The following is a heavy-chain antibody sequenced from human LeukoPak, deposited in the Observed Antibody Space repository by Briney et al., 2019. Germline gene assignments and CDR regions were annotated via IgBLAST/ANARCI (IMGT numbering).Heavy chain of an antibody. J-gene: IGHJ4*02. D-gene: IGHD3-10*01. CDR2: IYTSGST. Sequence: SQTLSLTCTVSGGSISSGSYYWSWIRQPAGKGLEWIGRIYTSGSTNYNPSLKSRVTISVDTSKNQFSLKLSSVTAADTAVYYCARYQVYGPVEYWGQGTLVTVSS. CDR3: ARYQVYGPVEY. CDR1: GGSISSGSYY. V-gene: IGHV4-61*02.